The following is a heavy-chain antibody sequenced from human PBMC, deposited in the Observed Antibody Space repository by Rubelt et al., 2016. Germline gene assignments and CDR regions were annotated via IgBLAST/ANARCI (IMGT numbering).Heavy chain of an antibody. CDR1: GFSFSMYW. D-gene: IGHD3-22*01. V-gene: IGHV3-74*01. Sequence: GSLRLSCAASGFSFSMYWMHWVRQVPGKGLVWVSRIYSDVSSTTYADSVKGRFTISRDNAKNTLYLQMNSLRAEDTALYYCARDWYDSSGDSHGMDVWGQGTTVTVSS. CDR3: ARDWYDSSGDSHGMDV. CDR2: IYSDVSST. J-gene: IGHJ6*02.